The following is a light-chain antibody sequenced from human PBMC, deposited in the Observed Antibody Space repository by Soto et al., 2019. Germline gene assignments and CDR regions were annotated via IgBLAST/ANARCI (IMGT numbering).Light chain of an antibody. CDR1: QIIGTW. CDR2: GAS. Sequence: DIQMTQSPSSVSASIGDRVTITCRASQIIGTWLAWYQQKPGMAPTLLIYGASDLQSGVPSRFSGGGAGSDFTLTITSLQAVDSATYYCQQANSFPFTFGPGTKVEIK. CDR3: QQANSFPFT. J-gene: IGKJ3*01. V-gene: IGKV1-12*02.